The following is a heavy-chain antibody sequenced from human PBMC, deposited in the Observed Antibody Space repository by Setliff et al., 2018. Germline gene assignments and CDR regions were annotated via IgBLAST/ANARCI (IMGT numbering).Heavy chain of an antibody. J-gene: IGHJ4*02. D-gene: IGHD1-26*01. CDR2: IYTSGST. CDR1: GGSISSNY. Sequence: PSETLSLTCTVSGGSISSNYWSWVRQPPGKGLEWIGYIYTSGSTNYNPSLKSRGTISVDTSRNQFSLKLSFVTAADTAVYYCARHPSSGSYYGGSIFYFDDWGPGILVTVSS. CDR3: ARHPSSGSYYGGSIFYFDD. V-gene: IGHV4-4*08.